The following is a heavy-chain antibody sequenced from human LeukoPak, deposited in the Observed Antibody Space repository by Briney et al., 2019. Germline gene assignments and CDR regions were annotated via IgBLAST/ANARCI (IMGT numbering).Heavy chain of an antibody. CDR3: ARDSDYGGTGYGDWLDP. CDR1: GYNFISFG. J-gene: IGHJ5*02. V-gene: IGHV1-18*01. D-gene: IGHD4-23*01. CDR2: ISTYTGIT. Sequence: ASVKVSCKASGYNFISFGVSWVRQAPGQGLEWMGWISTYTGITHYAEKFQGRVTMTADTSTATAYMELKSLTYDDTAIYYCARDSDYGGTGYGDWLDPRGQGALVIVSS.